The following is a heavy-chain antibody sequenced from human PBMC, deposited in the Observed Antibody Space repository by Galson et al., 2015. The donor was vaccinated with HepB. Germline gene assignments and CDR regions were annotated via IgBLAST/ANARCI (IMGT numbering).Heavy chain of an antibody. Sequence: SLRLSCAASGFTFSSYGMHWVRQAPGKGLEWVAVISYDGSNKYYADSVKGRFTISRDNSKNTLYLQMNSLRAEDAAVYYCAKGLSGGFSSNDYWGQGTLVTVSS. CDR1: GFTFSSYG. D-gene: IGHD2-15*01. V-gene: IGHV3-30*18. J-gene: IGHJ4*02. CDR2: ISYDGSNK. CDR3: AKGLSGGFSSNDY.